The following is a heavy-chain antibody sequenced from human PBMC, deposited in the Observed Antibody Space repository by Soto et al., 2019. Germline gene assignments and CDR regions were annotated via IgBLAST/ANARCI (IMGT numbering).Heavy chain of an antibody. Sequence: SETLSLTCTVSGGSVSSGSYYWSWIRRPPGKGLEWIGYIYYSGSTNYNPSLKSRVTISVDTSKNQFSLKLSSVTAADTAVYYCARGVYDFWSGYSPNYYYYGMDVWGQGTTVTVSS. V-gene: IGHV4-61*01. CDR3: ARGVYDFWSGYSPNYYYYGMDV. CDR1: GGSVSSGSYY. J-gene: IGHJ6*02. CDR2: IYYSGST. D-gene: IGHD3-3*01.